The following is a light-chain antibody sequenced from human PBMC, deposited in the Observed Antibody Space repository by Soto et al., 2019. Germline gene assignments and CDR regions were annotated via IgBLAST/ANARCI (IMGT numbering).Light chain of an antibody. Sequence: QSVLTQPPSASGAPGQRVTISCAGGSSNIGAGYDVHWYQQLPGTAPKLLIYNNRNRPSGVPDRFSGSKSGTSASLAITGLQTDDEADYYCQSYDSSLSGSWVFGGGTKLTVL. CDR3: QSYDSSLSGSWV. CDR2: NNR. V-gene: IGLV1-40*01. J-gene: IGLJ3*02. CDR1: SSNIGAGYD.